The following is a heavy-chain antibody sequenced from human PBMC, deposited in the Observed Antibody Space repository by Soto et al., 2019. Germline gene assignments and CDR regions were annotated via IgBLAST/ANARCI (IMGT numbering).Heavy chain of an antibody. CDR3: ARWEHEHGKMDV. Sequence: QVQLQQSGSGLVKPSQTLSLTCAISGDSVSSSSSAWTWIRQSPSRGLEWLGRTYYRSKWYNQYALSVKSRITINPDTSTNQSSLQLNSVTPEDTAVYYCARWEHEHGKMDVWGRGTTVTVSS. J-gene: IGHJ6*02. V-gene: IGHV6-1*01. D-gene: IGHD1-26*01. CDR1: GDSVSSSSSA. CDR2: TYYRSKWYN.